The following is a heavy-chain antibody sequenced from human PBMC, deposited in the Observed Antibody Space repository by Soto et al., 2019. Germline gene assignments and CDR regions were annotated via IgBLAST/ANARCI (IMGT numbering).Heavy chain of an antibody. J-gene: IGHJ2*01. CDR1: GGTFSSYA. Sequence: QVQLVQSGAEVKKPGSSVKVSCKASGGTFSSYAISWVRQAPGQGLEWMGGIIPIFGTANYAQKFQGRVTITADKSTSTAYMELSSLRSEDTAVYYCARGPPTVTKRFGRLYFDLWGRGNLVTVSS. D-gene: IGHD4-17*01. CDR3: ARGPPTVTKRFGRLYFDL. CDR2: IIPIFGTA. V-gene: IGHV1-69*06.